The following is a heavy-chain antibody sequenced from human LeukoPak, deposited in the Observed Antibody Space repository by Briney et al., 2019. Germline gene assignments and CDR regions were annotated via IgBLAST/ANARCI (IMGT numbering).Heavy chain of an antibody. CDR1: GFTFSSYG. CDR3: AREDGSGSYMDV. J-gene: IGHJ6*03. Sequence: GRSLRLSCAASGFTFSSYGMHWVRQAPGKGLEWVAVIWYDGSNKYYADSVKGRFTISRDNSKNTLYLQMNSLRAEDTAVYYCAREDGSGSYMDVWGKGTTVTVSS. V-gene: IGHV3-33*01. CDR2: IWYDGSNK. D-gene: IGHD3-10*01.